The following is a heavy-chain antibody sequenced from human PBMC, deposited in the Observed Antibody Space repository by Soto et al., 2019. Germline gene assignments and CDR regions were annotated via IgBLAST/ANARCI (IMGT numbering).Heavy chain of an antibody. Sequence: QVQLLQSGGEVRKPGASVKVSCKASGYTFSKYGISWVRQARGQGLEWMAWIDPSNGNTNYAQKFQGRVTLTTDTSTTTADKDLRSVKSDDTAVYFCARGVPESNAYYYYMDVWGKGTTVTVSS. J-gene: IGHJ6*03. V-gene: IGHV1-18*01. CDR2: IDPSNGNT. CDR1: GYTFSKYG. CDR3: ARGVPESNAYYYYMDV.